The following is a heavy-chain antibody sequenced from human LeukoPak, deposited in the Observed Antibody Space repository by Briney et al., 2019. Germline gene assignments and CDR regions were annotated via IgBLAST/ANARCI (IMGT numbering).Heavy chain of an antibody. J-gene: IGHJ4*02. CDR3: ARWGGRYPFDY. D-gene: IGHD3-16*02. CDR2: ITSNGGRT. V-gene: IGHV3-64*01. Sequence: TGGSLRLSCAASGFTFSSYSTHWVRQAPGKGLEYVSAITSNGGRTYYANSVKGRFTISRDNSKNTPYLQMGSLRAEDMAVYYCARWGGRYPFDYWGQGTLVTVSS. CDR1: GFTFSSYS.